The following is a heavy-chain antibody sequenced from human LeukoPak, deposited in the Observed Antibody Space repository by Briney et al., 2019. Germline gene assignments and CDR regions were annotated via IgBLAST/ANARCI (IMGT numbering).Heavy chain of an antibody. CDR2: INPNSGGT. CDR3: ARDSEPERATYYYDSGSRSLSNHPDY. Sequence: ASVKVSCKASGYTFTGYYMHWVRQAPGQGLEWMGWINPNSGGTNYAQKFQGRVTMTRDTSISTAYMELSRLRSDDTAVYYCARDSEPERATYYYDSGSRSLSNHPDYWGQGTLVTVSS. J-gene: IGHJ4*02. V-gene: IGHV1-2*02. CDR1: GYTFTGYY. D-gene: IGHD3-22*01.